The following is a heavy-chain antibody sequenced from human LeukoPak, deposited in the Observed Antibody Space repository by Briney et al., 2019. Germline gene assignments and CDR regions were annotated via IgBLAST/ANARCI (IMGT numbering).Heavy chain of an antibody. D-gene: IGHD6-6*01. CDR2: IYPGDSDT. V-gene: IGHV5-51*03. Sequence: GESLKISCKGSGYSFTSYRIGWVRQMPGKGLEWMGIIYPGDSDTRYSPSFQGQVTISADKSISTAYLQWSSLKASDTAMYYCARTYIAARPGAYYYMDVWGKGTTVTVSS. J-gene: IGHJ6*03. CDR1: GYSFTSYR. CDR3: ARTYIAARPGAYYYMDV.